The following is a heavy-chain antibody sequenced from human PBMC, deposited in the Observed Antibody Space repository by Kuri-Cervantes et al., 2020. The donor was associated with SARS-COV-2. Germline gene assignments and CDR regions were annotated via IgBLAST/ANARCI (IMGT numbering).Heavy chain of an antibody. CDR2: ISSSSNTI. J-gene: IGHJ3*02. CDR3: ARGFSGYSYGVAFDI. D-gene: IGHD5-18*01. CDR1: GFTFSRYS. V-gene: IGHV3-48*01. Sequence: GGSLRLSCVASGFTFSRYSMNWVRQAPGKGLEWVSYISSSSNTIYYADSVKGRSTISRDNAKNSLYLQMNSLRAEDTAVYYCARGFSGYSYGVAFDIWGQGTMVTVSS.